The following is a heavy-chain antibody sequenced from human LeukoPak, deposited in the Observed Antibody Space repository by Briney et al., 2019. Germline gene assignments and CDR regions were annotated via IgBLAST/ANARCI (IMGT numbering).Heavy chain of an antibody. V-gene: IGHV3-21*01. J-gene: IGHJ3*02. CDR3: AREDYDILTGPHDAFDI. CDR1: GFTFSSYS. D-gene: IGHD3-9*01. CDR2: ISSSSSYI. Sequence: PGGSLRLSCAASGFTFSSYSMNWVRQAPGKGLEWVSSISSSSSYIYYADSVKGRFTISRDNAKNSLYLQMNSLGAEDTAVYYCAREDYDILTGPHDAFDIWGQGTMVTVSS.